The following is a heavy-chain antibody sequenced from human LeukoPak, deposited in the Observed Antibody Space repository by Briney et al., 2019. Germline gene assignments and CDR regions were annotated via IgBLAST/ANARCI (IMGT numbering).Heavy chain of an antibody. Sequence: SETLSLTCTVSGGSISSYHWSCIRQPPGKGLEWIGDIYYSGSTNYNPSLKSRVTISVDTSKNQFSLKLSSVTAADTAVYYCASLPNYGYNLYYSGMGVWGQGTTVTVSS. D-gene: IGHD5-24*01. V-gene: IGHV4-59*08. CDR1: GGSISSYH. CDR2: IYYSGST. J-gene: IGHJ6*02. CDR3: ASLPNYGYNLYYSGMGV.